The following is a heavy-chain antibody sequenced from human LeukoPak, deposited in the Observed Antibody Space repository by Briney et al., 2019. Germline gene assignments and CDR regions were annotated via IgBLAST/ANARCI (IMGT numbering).Heavy chain of an antibody. D-gene: IGHD5/OR15-5a*01. CDR3: ARDDFVYARGRRSDY. Sequence: PGGSLRLSCAASGFTFSSYSMNWVRQAPGKGLERVSSISSSSSYIYYADSVKGRFTISRDNAKNSLYLQMNSLRAEDTAVYYCARDDFVYARGRRSDYWGQGTLVTVSS. CDR1: GFTFSSYS. J-gene: IGHJ4*02. CDR2: ISSSSSYI. V-gene: IGHV3-21*01.